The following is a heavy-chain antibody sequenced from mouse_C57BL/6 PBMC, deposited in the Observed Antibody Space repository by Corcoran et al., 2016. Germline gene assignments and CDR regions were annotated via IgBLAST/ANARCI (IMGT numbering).Heavy chain of an antibody. Sequence: EVQLQQSGAELVKPGASVKLSCTASDFNIKDYYMHWVKQRTEQGLEWIGRIDPEDGETKYAPKFQGKATITADTSSNTAYRQLSSLPSEHTAVYYCARCGPYDPWFAYWGQGTLVTGSA. V-gene: IGHV14-2*01. J-gene: IGHJ3*01. D-gene: IGHD2-3*01. CDR3: ARCGPYDPWFAY. CDR2: IDPEDGET. CDR1: DFNIKDYY.